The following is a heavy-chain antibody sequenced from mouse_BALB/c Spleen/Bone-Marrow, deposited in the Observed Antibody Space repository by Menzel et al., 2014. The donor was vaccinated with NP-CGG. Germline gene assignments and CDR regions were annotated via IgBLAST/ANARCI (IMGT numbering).Heavy chain of an antibody. CDR1: GFNIKDYY. V-gene: IGHV14-1*02. J-gene: IGHJ2*01. CDR2: IDPENGNT. CDR3: ARYSYGSRGYYFDY. D-gene: IGHD1-1*01. Sequence: VPLKDSGAELVRPGALVKLSCKASGFNIKDYYMHWVKQRPEQGLEWIGWIDPENGNTIYDPKFQGKASITADTSSNTAYLQLSSLTSDDTAVYYCARYSYGSRGYYFDYWGQGTTLTVSS.